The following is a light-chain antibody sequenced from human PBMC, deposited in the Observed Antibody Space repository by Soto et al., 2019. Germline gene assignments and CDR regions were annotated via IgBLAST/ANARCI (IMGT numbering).Light chain of an antibody. Sequence: DIQMTQSPSTLSASVGDRFTITCRASQSISSWLAWYQQKPGKAPKLLIYDASSLESGVPSRFSGSGSGTEFTLTISSLQPEDFATYYCQQYDSFSVTFGQGTKVDI. CDR1: QSISSW. CDR3: QQYDSFSVT. CDR2: DAS. J-gene: IGKJ1*01. V-gene: IGKV1-5*01.